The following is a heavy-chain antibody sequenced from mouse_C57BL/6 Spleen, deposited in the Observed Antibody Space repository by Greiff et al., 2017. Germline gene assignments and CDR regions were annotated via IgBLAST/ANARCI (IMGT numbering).Heavy chain of an antibody. Sequence: DVMLVESGGGLVQPGGSLKLSCAASGFTFSDYYMYWVRQTPEKRLEWVAYISNGGGSTYYPDTVKGRFTISRDNDKNTLYLQMSRLKSEDTAMYYCARQALDGYRYFDVWGTGTTVTVSS. CDR2: ISNGGGST. CDR3: ARQALDGYRYFDV. D-gene: IGHD2-3*01. CDR1: GFTFSDYY. J-gene: IGHJ1*03. V-gene: IGHV5-12*01.